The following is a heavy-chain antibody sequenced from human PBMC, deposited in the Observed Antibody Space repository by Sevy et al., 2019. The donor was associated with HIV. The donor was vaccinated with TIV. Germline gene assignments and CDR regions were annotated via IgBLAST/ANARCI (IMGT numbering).Heavy chain of an antibody. CDR1: GFGFQDYA. Sequence: GGSLRLSCAASGFGFQDYAMHWVRQRPGKGLEWVAGISWNRGAIDHAHSVKGRFTISRDNAKNSLYLQMNSLRAEDTALYFCAKDINRGCDSINCYTYYYYYYGFDVWGQGTTVTVSS. CDR3: AKDINRGCDSINCYTYYYYYYGFDV. V-gene: IGHV3-9*01. D-gene: IGHD3-16*02. CDR2: ISWNRGAI. J-gene: IGHJ6*02.